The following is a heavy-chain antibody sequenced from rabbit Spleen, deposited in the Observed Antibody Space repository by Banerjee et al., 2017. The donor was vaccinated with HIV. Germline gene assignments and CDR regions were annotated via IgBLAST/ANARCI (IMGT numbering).Heavy chain of an antibody. D-gene: IGHD2-1*01. CDR2: INAVTGRA. CDR3: ARGSATMTMVITGYYLNL. J-gene: IGHJ4*01. CDR1: GFSFSDKAV. Sequence: QEQLLESGGGLVKPEGSLKLSCTASGFSFSDKAVMCWVRQAPGKGLEWIACINAVTGRAVYASWAKGRFTFSKTSSTTVTLQMPSLTVADTATYFCARGSATMTMVITGYYLNLWAQAPWSPS. V-gene: IGHV1S45*01.